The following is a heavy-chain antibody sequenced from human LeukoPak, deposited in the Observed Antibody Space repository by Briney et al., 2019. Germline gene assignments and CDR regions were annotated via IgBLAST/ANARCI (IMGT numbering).Heavy chain of an antibody. V-gene: IGHV3-30*02. CDR3: ARIPAAMGGWYYYYYMDV. D-gene: IGHD2-2*01. Sequence: GGSLRLSCAASGFTFSSYGMHWVRQAPGKGLEWVAFIRYDGSNKYYADSVKGRFTISRDNSKNTLYLQMNSLRAEDTAVYYCARIPAAMGGWYYYYYMDVWGKGTTVTISS. CDR2: IRYDGSNK. CDR1: GFTFSSYG. J-gene: IGHJ6*03.